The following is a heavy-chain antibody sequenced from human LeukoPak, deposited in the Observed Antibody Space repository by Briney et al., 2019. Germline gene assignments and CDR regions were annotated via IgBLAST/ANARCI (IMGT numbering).Heavy chain of an antibody. D-gene: IGHD3-3*01. J-gene: IGHJ4*02. V-gene: IGHV1-2*02. Sequence: ASVKVSCKASGYTFTGYYMHWVRQAPGQGLEWMGWINPNSGGTNYAQKFQGRVTMTRDTSISTAYMELSRLRSDDTAVYYCARPDDFWSGYHYRGQGTLVTVSS. CDR3: ARPDDFWSGYHY. CDR2: INPNSGGT. CDR1: GYTFTGYY.